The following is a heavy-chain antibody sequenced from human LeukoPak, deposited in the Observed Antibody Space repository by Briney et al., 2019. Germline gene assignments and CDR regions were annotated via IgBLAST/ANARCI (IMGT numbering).Heavy chain of an antibody. Sequence: GGSLRLSCAASGFTFSSYAMSWVRQAPGKGLEWVSAISGSGGSTYYADSVKGRFTNSRDNSKNTLYLQMNSLRAEDTAVYYCAKDREGRPTDYYYYMDVWGKGTTVTVSS. V-gene: IGHV3-23*01. J-gene: IGHJ6*03. CDR1: GFTFSSYA. CDR2: ISGSGGST. CDR3: AKDREGRPTDYYYYMDV. D-gene: IGHD6-6*01.